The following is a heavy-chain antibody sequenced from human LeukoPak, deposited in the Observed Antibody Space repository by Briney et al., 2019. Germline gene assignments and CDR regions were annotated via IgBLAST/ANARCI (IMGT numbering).Heavy chain of an antibody. CDR3: ARPAYSSGWPEYFQH. CDR1: GYTFTGYY. Sequence: ASVKVSCKASGYTFTGYYMHWVRQAPGQGLEWMGWINPNSGGTNYAQKFQGRVTMTRDTSISTAYMELSRLRADDTAVYYCARPAYSSGWPEYFQHWGQGTLVTVSS. D-gene: IGHD6-19*01. V-gene: IGHV1-2*02. CDR2: INPNSGGT. J-gene: IGHJ1*01.